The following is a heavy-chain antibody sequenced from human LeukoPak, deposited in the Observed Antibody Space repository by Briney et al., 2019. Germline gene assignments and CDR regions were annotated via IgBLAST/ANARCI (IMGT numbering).Heavy chain of an antibody. J-gene: IGHJ3*02. D-gene: IGHD3-22*01. CDR3: ARDLKAYYDSSGYYFDAFDI. V-gene: IGHV1-18*01. CDR1: GYTFTSYG. CDR2: ISAYNGNT. Sequence: ASVKVSCKASGYTFTSYGISWVRQAPGQGLEWMGWISAYNGNTNYAQKLQGRVTMTTDTSTSTAYMELRSLRSDDTAVYYCARDLKAYYDSSGYYFDAFDIWGQGTMVTVSS.